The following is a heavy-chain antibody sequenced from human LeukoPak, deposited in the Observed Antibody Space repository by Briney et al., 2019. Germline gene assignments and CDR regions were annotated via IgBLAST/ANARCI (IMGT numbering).Heavy chain of an antibody. CDR3: ARMSIIGAPGTFDI. V-gene: IGHV4-59*01. CDR2: IHYSGST. Sequence: SETLSLTCTVSGGSITNYYWSWIRQPPGKGLEWIGYIHYSGSTKYKSSLKSRVTISVDTSKNQFSLKLNSVTAADTAVYYCARMSIIGAPGTFDIWGQGTMVTVSS. D-gene: IGHD2/OR15-2a*01. J-gene: IGHJ3*02. CDR1: GGSITNYY.